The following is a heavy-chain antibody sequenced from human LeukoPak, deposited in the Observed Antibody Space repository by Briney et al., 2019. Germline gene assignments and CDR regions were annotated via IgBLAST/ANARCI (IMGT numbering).Heavy chain of an antibody. CDR3: ARLMLRFDP. J-gene: IGHJ5*02. Sequence: PSETLSLXCTVSGGSISSSSYYWVWSRQPPGKGLEWIGSIYYSGSTYYNPSLKSRVTISVDTSKNQFSLKLSSVTAADTAVYYCARLMLRFDPWGQGTLVTVSS. D-gene: IGHD2-8*01. CDR2: IYYSGST. V-gene: IGHV4-39*01. CDR1: GGSISSSSYY.